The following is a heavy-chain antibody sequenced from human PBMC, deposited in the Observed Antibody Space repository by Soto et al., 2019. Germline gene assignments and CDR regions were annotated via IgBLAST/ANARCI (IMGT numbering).Heavy chain of an antibody. D-gene: IGHD2-2*01. CDR3: VKALARGVGVPRFYFDS. CDR2: INSDGSST. J-gene: IGHJ4*02. V-gene: IGHV3-74*01. CDR1: GFTFSSYW. Sequence: GGSLRLSCAASGFTFSSYWMHWVRQAPGKGLVWVSRINSDGSSTSYADSVKGRFTISRDNAKNTLYLQMNSLRAEDTAVYYCVKALARGVGVPRFYFDSWGQGALVTVYS.